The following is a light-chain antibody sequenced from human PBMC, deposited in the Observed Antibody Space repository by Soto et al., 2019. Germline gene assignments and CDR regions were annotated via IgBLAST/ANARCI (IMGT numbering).Light chain of an antibody. J-gene: IGKJ3*01. Sequence: DIQMTQSPSSLSASVGDRVTITCRASQSVSSYLNWYQQKPGKAPKLLIFAASTWQSGVPARFSGSGSGTEFTLTISSLQPEDFATYYCQQCYSTPFTFGPGTKVDIK. V-gene: IGKV1-39*01. CDR1: QSVSSY. CDR2: AAS. CDR3: QQCYSTPFT.